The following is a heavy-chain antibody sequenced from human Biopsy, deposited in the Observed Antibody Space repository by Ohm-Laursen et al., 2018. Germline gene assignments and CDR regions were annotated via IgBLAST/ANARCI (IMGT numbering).Heavy chain of an antibody. CDR3: ARRIPLYGMDV. CDR1: GFTFTSYE. Sequence: SLRLSCSASGFTFTSYEMNWVRQASGKGLEWVANIHYTGSPIYYADSVRGRFTISRDNDEYSLFLQMNSLRVDDTAVYYCARRIPLYGMDVWGQGTTVTVSS. J-gene: IGHJ6*02. V-gene: IGHV3-48*03. D-gene: IGHD2-2*02. CDR2: IHYTGSPI.